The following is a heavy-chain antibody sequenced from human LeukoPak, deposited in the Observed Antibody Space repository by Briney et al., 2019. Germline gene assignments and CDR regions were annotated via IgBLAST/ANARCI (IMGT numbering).Heavy chain of an antibody. Sequence: PSETLSLTCTVSGGSISSGDYYWNWIRHPPGKGLEWIGYIYYSGSTYYNPSLKSRVTISVDTPKNQFSLKLSSLTAATTAVYYCARYYGNYKNWFDPWGQGRLVTVSS. CDR1: GGSISSGDYY. J-gene: IGHJ5*02. V-gene: IGHV4-30-4*01. D-gene: IGHD4-11*01. CDR3: ARYYGNYKNWFDP. CDR2: IYYSGST.